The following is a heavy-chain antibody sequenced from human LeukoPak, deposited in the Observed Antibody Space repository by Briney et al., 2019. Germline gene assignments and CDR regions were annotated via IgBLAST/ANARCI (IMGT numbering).Heavy chain of an antibody. Sequence: SETLSLTCTVSGGSISSSSYYWGWIRQPPGKRLEWIGSIYYSGSTYYNPSLKSRVTISVDTSNNQFSLKLSSVTAADTAVYYCSYDSSGYYNRGKEILDAFDIWGQGTMVTVSS. CDR3: SYDSSGYYNRGKEILDAFDI. J-gene: IGHJ3*02. CDR1: GGSISSSSYY. CDR2: IYYSGST. V-gene: IGHV4-39*01. D-gene: IGHD3-22*01.